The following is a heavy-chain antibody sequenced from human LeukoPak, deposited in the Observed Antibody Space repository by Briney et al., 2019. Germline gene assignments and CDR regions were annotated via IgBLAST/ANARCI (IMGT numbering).Heavy chain of an antibody. Sequence: SETLSLTCNVSGDSISKSRHFWAWIRQPPGKGLEWIGEINHSGSTNYNPSLKSRVTISVDTSKNQFSLKLSSVTAADTAVYYCARPGYYYDSSGYYRQLQHWGQGTLVTVSS. D-gene: IGHD3-22*01. J-gene: IGHJ1*01. V-gene: IGHV4-39*07. CDR1: GDSISKSRHF. CDR3: ARPGYYYDSSGYYRQLQH. CDR2: INHSGST.